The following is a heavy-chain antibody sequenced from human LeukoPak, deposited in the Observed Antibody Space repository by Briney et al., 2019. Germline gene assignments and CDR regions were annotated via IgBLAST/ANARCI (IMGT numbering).Heavy chain of an antibody. J-gene: IGHJ4*02. CDR2: IYYSGST. D-gene: IGHD3-22*01. CDR1: GCSISSSSYY. V-gene: IGHV4-39*07. CDR3: AREDSSGYLGY. Sequence: SETLSLTCTVSGCSISSSSYYWRWIRQPPGKGLEWIGSIYYSGSTNYNPSLKSRVTISVDTSKNQFSLKLTSPTAADTAVYYCAREDSSGYLGYWGQGTLVTVSS.